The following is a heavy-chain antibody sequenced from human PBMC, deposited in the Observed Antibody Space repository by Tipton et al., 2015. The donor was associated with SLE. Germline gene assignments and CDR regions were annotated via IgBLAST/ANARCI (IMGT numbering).Heavy chain of an antibody. CDR2: IYYSGST. CDR3: ARIKWFGESNWFDP. Sequence: TLSLTCTVSGGSISSGGYYWSWIRQHPGKGLEWIGHIYYSGSTYYNPSLKSRVTISVDTSKNQFSLKLTSVTAADTAVYFCARIKWFGESNWFDPWGQGTLVTVSS. V-gene: IGHV4-31*03. J-gene: IGHJ5*02. D-gene: IGHD3-10*01. CDR1: GGSISSGGYY.